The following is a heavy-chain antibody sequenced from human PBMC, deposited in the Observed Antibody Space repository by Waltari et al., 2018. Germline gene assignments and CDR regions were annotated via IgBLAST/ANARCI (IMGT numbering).Heavy chain of an antibody. CDR2: VHGSGRT. CDR3: ARDRGRGLYLDT. Sequence: QLQLQESGPGLVKPSGTLSLTCAVSGDSVTNSFLWNWVRQPPGKGLEWIGQVHGSGRTNYNPSVASRVTVSLEASTNQFSLKVTSATAADTAIYFCARDRGRGLYLDTWGQGTLVTVS. V-gene: IGHV4-4*02. D-gene: IGHD2-15*01. CDR1: GDSVTNSFL. J-gene: IGHJ4*02.